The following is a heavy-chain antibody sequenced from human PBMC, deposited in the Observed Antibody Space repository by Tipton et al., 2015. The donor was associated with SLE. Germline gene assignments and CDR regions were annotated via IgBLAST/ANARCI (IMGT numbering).Heavy chain of an antibody. J-gene: IGHJ4*02. CDR1: GGSISSGGYS. Sequence: TLSLTCAVSGGSISSGGYSWSWIRQPPGKGLEWIGYIYHSGSTYYNPSLKSRVTISVDTSKNQFSLKLSSVTAADTAVYYCARGREAVAVTGDFDYWGQGTLVTVSS. CDR3: ARGREAVAVTGDFDY. V-gene: IGHV4-30-2*01. CDR2: IYHSGST. D-gene: IGHD6-19*01.